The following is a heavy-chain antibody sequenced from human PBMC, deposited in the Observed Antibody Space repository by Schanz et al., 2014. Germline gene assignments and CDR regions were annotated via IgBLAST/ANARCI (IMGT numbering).Heavy chain of an antibody. CDR1: GFTFSSYA. Sequence: QVQLVESGGGVVQPGRSLRLSCAASGFTFSSYAMHWVRQAPGKGLEWVAVIWNNGVTKYYADSVRGRFTISRDRFQNTLYLRMSSLRAGDTAVYYCARGTDWNLHYWGQGALVTVSS. D-gene: IGHD1-1*01. J-gene: IGHJ4*02. CDR2: IWNNGVTK. CDR3: ARGTDWNLHY. V-gene: IGHV3-33*08.